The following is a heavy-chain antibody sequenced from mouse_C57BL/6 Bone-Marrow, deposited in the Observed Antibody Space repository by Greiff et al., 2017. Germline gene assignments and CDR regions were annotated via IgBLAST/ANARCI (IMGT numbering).Heavy chain of an antibody. CDR3: ARRVYGSSYRWYFDV. Sequence: VQLQQPGAELVKPGASVKLSCKASGYTFTSYWMQWVKQRPGPGLEWPGEIDPSDSYTNYNQKFKGKATLTVDTSSSTAYMQLSSLTSEDSAVYYCARRVYGSSYRWYFDVWGTGTTVTVSS. J-gene: IGHJ1*03. V-gene: IGHV1-50*01. CDR2: IDPSDSYT. D-gene: IGHD1-1*01. CDR1: GYTFTSYW.